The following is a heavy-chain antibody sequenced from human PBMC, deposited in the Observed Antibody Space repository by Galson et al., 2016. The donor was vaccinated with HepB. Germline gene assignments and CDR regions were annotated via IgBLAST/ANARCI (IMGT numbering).Heavy chain of an antibody. V-gene: IGHV3-7*03. CDR2: IKQDGSEK. D-gene: IGHD3-10*01. Sequence: SLRLSCAASGFTFSTYWMNWVRQAPGKGLEWVANIKQDGSEKYYVDSVKGRFTISRDNAKNSPCLQMNSLRVDDTAVYYCTRHYFSGSWGQGILVTVSS. CDR3: TRHYFSGS. CDR1: GFTFSTYW. J-gene: IGHJ4*02.